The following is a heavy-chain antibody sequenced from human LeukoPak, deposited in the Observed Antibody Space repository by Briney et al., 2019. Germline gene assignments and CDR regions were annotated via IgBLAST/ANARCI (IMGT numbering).Heavy chain of an antibody. V-gene: IGHV3-23*01. J-gene: IGHJ4*02. D-gene: IGHD3-3*01. CDR1: GFTFSSYA. Sequence: GGSLRPSCAASGFTFSSYAMSWVRQAPGKGLEWVSAISGSGGSTYYADSVKGRFTISRDNSKNTLYLQMNSLRAEDTAVYYCAKTATIFGVVPIISWGQGTLVTVSS. CDR2: ISGSGGST. CDR3: AKTATIFGVVPIIS.